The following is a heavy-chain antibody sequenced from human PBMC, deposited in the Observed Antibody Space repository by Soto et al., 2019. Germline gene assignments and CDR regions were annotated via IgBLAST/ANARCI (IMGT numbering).Heavy chain of an antibody. CDR3: AREYCSCASCYSLGYGMDV. CDR2: ISSSSSTI. D-gene: IGHD2-15*01. J-gene: IGHJ6*02. CDR1: GFTFSSHD. Sequence: GGSLRLSCAASGFTFSSHDMNWVRQAPGTGLEWVSYISSSSSTIYDADSVKGRFTITRDNAKNSLYLQMNSLRDEDTAVYYCAREYCSCASCYSLGYGMDVWGQGTTVTVSS. V-gene: IGHV3-48*02.